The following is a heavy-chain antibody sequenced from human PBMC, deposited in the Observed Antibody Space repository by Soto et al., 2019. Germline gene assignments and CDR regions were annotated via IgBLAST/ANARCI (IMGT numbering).Heavy chain of an antibody. D-gene: IGHD2-2*01. Sequence: QVQLVQSGAEVKKPGASVKVSCKASGYTFTSYGISWVRQAPGQGLEWMGWINAYNGNTNYAQKLQGRVTMTTDTSTSTAYMELRSLRSDDTAVYYCARVPYCSSTSCYLHWFDPWGQGTLVTVSS. J-gene: IGHJ5*02. CDR3: ARVPYCSSTSCYLHWFDP. CDR1: GYTFTSYG. CDR2: INAYNGNT. V-gene: IGHV1-18*04.